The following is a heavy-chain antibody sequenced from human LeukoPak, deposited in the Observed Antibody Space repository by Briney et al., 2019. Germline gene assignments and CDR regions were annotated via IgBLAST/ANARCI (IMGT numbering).Heavy chain of an antibody. CDR1: GFTFSSYW. D-gene: IGHD6-13*01. V-gene: IGHV3-7*01. CDR2: IKQDGSEK. J-gene: IGHJ4*02. CDR3: ARGHIAAAEYFDY. Sequence: GGSLRLSCAASGFTFSSYWMSWVRQAPGKGLEGVANIKQDGSEKYYVDSVKGRFTISRDNAKNSLYLQMNSLRAEDTAVYYCARGHIAAAEYFDYWGQGTLVTVSS.